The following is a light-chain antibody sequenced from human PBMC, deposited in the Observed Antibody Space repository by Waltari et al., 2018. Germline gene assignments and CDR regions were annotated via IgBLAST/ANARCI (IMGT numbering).Light chain of an antibody. Sequence: DIQMTQSPSTLSASIGDTVTITCRVSRDISRWLAWYQQKPGKAPNLLISKASTLESGVPSRFNGSGSGTQFSLTLSSLQPDDFATYYCQQYKTYSPWAFGQGTKVEIK. CDR2: KAS. J-gene: IGKJ1*01. V-gene: IGKV1-5*03. CDR1: RDISRW. CDR3: QQYKTYSPWA.